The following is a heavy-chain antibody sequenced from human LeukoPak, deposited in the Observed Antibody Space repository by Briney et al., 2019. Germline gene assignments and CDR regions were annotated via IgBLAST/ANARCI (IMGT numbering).Heavy chain of an antibody. CDR1: GFTFSSYS. V-gene: IGHV3-53*01. Sequence: GGSLRLSCAASGFTFSSYSMNWVRQAPGKGLEWVSVIYSGGSTYYADSVKGRFTISRDNSKNTLYLQMNSLRAEDTAVYYCARISAARRGDFDYWGQGTLVTVSS. CDR2: IYSGGST. D-gene: IGHD6-6*01. J-gene: IGHJ4*02. CDR3: ARISAARRGDFDY.